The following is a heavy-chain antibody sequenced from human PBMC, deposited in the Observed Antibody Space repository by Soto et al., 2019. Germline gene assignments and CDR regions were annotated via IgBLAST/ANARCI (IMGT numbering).Heavy chain of an antibody. Sequence: TSETLSLTCTVSGGSISSGGYYWSWIRQHPGKGLEWIGYIYYSGSTYYNPSLKSRVTISVDTSKNQFSLKLSSVTAADTAVYYCARRRGVLRFLEWPFDYWGQGTLVTVSS. CDR1: GGSISSGGYY. J-gene: IGHJ4*02. V-gene: IGHV4-31*03. D-gene: IGHD3-3*01. CDR2: IYYSGST. CDR3: ARRRGVLRFLEWPFDY.